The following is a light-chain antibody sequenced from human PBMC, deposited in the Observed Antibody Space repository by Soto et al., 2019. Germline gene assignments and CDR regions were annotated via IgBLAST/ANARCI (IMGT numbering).Light chain of an antibody. CDR3: QQYGSSGT. V-gene: IGKV3-20*01. J-gene: IGKJ3*01. CDR2: GAS. CDR1: QTVSSSS. Sequence: IVVAPSPGTPSFSPGGRGTPSRRASQTVSSSSLAWYQQKPGQAPRLLIYGASSRATGIPDRFSGSGSGTDFTLTISRLEPEDFAVYYCQQYGSSGTFGPGTKVDIK.